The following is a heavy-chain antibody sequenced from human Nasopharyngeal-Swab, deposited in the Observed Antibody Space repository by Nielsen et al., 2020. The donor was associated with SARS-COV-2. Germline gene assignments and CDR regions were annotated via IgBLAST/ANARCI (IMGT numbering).Heavy chain of an antibody. CDR2: IHYSGST. CDR1: GASITTSY. J-gene: IGHJ4*02. D-gene: IGHD6-13*01. V-gene: IGHV4-59*08. Sequence: SETLSLTCTVSGASITTSYWSWIRQPPGKGLEWIGYIHYSGSTNYNPSLKSRVTISKDTSKNQFSLNLNSVTAADTAVYCCATHPRGQLDPFDYWGQGSLVTVSS. CDR3: ATHPRGQLDPFDY.